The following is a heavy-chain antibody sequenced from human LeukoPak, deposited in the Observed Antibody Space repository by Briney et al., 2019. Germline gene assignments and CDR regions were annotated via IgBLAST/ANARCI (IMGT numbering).Heavy chain of an antibody. CDR1: GFTSSQSA. Sequence: PGESLRLSCAASGFTSSQSAMNWVRQAPGKGLEWVSSISSRGFIFYTDSVKGRFIVSRDNAKNSMYLQMDSLRDDDTAIYWCARGGGSLNFWGQGIPVTVSS. J-gene: IGHJ4*02. D-gene: IGHD1-26*01. V-gene: IGHV3-69-1*01. CDR2: ISSRGFI. CDR3: ARGGGSLNF.